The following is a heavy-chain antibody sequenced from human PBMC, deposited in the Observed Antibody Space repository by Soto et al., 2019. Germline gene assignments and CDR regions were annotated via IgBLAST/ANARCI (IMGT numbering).Heavy chain of an antibody. CDR2: ISAYNGNT. V-gene: IGHV1-18*01. Sequence: ASVKVSCKASGYTFTSYGISWVRQAPGQGLEWMGWISAYNGNTNYAQKLQGRVTMTTDTSTSTAYMELRSLRSDDTAVYYCARGVYSSGWYPEIYFDYWGQGTLVTVSS. D-gene: IGHD6-19*01. J-gene: IGHJ4*02. CDR3: ARGVYSSGWYPEIYFDY. CDR1: GYTFTSYG.